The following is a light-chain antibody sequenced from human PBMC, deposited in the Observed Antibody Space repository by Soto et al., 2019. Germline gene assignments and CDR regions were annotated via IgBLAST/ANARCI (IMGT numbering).Light chain of an antibody. V-gene: IGLV2-8*01. J-gene: IGLJ3*02. CDR1: SSDVGGYNY. CDR3: QSYDSSLSAL. Sequence: QSALTQPPSASGSPGQSVTISCTGTSSDVGGYNYVSWYQQLPGTAPKLLIYGNSNRPSGVPDRFSGSKSGTSASLAITGLQAEDEADYYCQSYDSSLSALFGGGTKLTVL. CDR2: GNS.